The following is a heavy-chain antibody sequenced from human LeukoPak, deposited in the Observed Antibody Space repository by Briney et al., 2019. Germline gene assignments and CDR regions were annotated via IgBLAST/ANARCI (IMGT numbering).Heavy chain of an antibody. V-gene: IGHV1-2*02. CDR1: GYTFTGYY. CDR2: INPNSGGT. Sequence: ASAKVSCKASGYTFTGYYMHWVRQAPGQGLEWMGWINPNSGGTNYAQKFQGRVTMTRDTSISIAYMELRRLRSDDTAVYYCTRVLLLGSSGWYGLGYWGQGTLVTVSS. D-gene: IGHD6-19*01. J-gene: IGHJ4*02. CDR3: TRVLLLGSSGWYGLGY.